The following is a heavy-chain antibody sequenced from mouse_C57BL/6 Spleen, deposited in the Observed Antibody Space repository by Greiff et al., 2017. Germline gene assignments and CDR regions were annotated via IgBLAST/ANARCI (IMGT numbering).Heavy chain of an antibody. V-gene: IGHV1-82*01. D-gene: IGHD2-1*01. CDR3: ARAGGNYPYYAMDY. CDR2: IDPGDGDT. CDR1: GYAFSSSW. J-gene: IGHJ4*01. Sequence: QVQLKESGPELVKPGASVKISCKASGYAFSSSWMNWVKQRPGKGLEWIGRIDPGDGDTNYNGKFKGKATLTADKSSSTAYMQLSSLTSEDSAVYFCARAGGNYPYYAMDYWGQGTSVTVSS.